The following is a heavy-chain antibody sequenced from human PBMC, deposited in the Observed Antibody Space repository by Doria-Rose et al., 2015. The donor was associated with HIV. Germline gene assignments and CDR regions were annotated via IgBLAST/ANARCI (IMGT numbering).Heavy chain of an antibody. CDR1: TVSSNY. D-gene: IGHD3-3*01. CDR2: IYSGGST. CDR3: ARHLLRFLEWLQPNYYNYGVDV. Sequence: TVSSNYMSWVRQAPGKGLEWVSIIYSGGSTDYADSVKGRFTISRDNSKNTLYLQMNSLRAEGTAVYYCARHLLRFLEWLQPNYYNYGVDVWGQGTTVTVSS. J-gene: IGHJ6*02. V-gene: IGHV3-53*01.